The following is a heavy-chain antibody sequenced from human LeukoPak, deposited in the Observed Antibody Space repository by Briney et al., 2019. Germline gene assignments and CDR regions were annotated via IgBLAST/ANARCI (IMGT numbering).Heavy chain of an antibody. CDR3: ARHSDIVVVVAATPGAFDI. V-gene: IGHV4-39*01. CDR2: IYYSGST. CDR1: GGSISSSSYY. Sequence: SETLSLTCTVSGGSISSSSYYWGWIRRPPGKGLEWIGSIYYSGSTYYNPSLKSRVTISVDTSKNQFSLKLSSVTAADTAVYYCARHSDIVVVVAATPGAFDIWGQGTMVTVSS. D-gene: IGHD2-15*01. J-gene: IGHJ3*02.